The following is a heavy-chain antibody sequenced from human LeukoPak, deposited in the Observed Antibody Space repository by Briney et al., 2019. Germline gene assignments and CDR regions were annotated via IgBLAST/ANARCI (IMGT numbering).Heavy chain of an antibody. CDR1: GGSFSRYY. CDR3: ARGRVDYDYVWGSYRYTPFDY. V-gene: IGHV4-34*01. J-gene: IGHJ4*02. CDR2: INHSGST. Sequence: SETLSLTCAVYGGSFSRYYWSWIRQPPGKGLEWIGEINHSGSTNYNPSLKSRVTISVDTSKNQFSLKLSSVTAADTAVYYCARGRVDYDYVWGSYRYTPFDYWGQGTLVTVSS. D-gene: IGHD3-16*02.